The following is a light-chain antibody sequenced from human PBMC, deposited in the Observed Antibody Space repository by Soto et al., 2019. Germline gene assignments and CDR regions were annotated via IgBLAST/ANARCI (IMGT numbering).Light chain of an antibody. Sequence: QSVLTQPASVSGSPGQSITISCTGTSSDVGAYNYVSWYQQHPGKAPKLMISEVTNRPSGVSNRFSGSKSGNTASLTISGLQAEDEADYYCSSYTNSSTLGVFGTGTKLTVL. CDR3: SSYTNSSTLGV. J-gene: IGLJ1*01. V-gene: IGLV2-14*01. CDR2: EVT. CDR1: SSDVGAYNY.